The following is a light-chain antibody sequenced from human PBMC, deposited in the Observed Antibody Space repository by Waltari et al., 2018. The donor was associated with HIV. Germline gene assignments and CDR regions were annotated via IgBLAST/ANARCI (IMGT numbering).Light chain of an antibody. J-gene: IGLJ2*01. CDR3: QAWDSSTML. Sequence: SYDLTQPPSVSVSPGQTASIPCPGDKLGNKYACWYQQKPGQSPVLVIYQDTKRPSGIPERFSGSHSGNTATLTVSGTQAMDEADYYCQAWDSSTMLFGGGTTLTVL. CDR2: QDT. CDR1: KLGNKY. V-gene: IGLV3-1*01.